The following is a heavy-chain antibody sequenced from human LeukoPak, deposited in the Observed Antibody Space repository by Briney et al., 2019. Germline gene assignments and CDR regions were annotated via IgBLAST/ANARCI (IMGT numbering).Heavy chain of an antibody. CDR1: GYTFTSYG. V-gene: IGHV1-18*01. Sequence: GASVKLSCKASGYTFTSYGITWVRQAPGQGLEWMGWISAYNGNTNFAQKVQGRVTMTTDTSTSTAYMELRSLRSDDTAVYYCARDREPYSSSSEFDYWGQGTLVTVSS. J-gene: IGHJ4*02. CDR3: ARDREPYSSSSEFDY. D-gene: IGHD6-6*01. CDR2: ISAYNGNT.